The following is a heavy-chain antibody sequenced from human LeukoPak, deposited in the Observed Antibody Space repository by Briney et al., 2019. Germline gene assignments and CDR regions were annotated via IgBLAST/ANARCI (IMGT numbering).Heavy chain of an antibody. CDR3: ATSTVAATLFDY. CDR1: GYTLTELS. D-gene: IGHD2-15*01. J-gene: IGHJ4*02. Sequence: ASVKVSCKVSGYTLTELSMHWVRQAPGKGLEWMGGFDSEDGETIYAQKFQGRVTMTEDTSTDTAYMELSSLRSEDTAVYYCATSTVAATLFDYWGQGTLVTVSS. V-gene: IGHV1-24*01. CDR2: FDSEDGET.